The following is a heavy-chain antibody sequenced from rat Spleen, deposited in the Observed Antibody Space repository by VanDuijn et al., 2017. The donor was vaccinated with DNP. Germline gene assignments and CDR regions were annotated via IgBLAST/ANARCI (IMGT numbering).Heavy chain of an antibody. J-gene: IGHJ2*01. CDR2: ISYSGTT. CDR3: ARWSHYFDY. Sequence: EVQLQESGPGLVKPSQSLSLTCSVTGYSITGNYWGWIRKFPGNKMEWIGHISYSGTTTYNPSLKSRISITRDTSRNQFFLQLNSVTTEDTATYYCARWSHYFDYWGQGVMVPVSS. V-gene: IGHV3-1*01. CDR1: GYSITGNY.